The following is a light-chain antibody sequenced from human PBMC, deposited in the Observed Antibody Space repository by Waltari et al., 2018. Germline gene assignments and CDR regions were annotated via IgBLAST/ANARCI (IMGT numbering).Light chain of an antibody. CDR3: RQYNSKPPYS. J-gene: IGKJ2*03. CDR1: QGISNY. V-gene: IGKV1-17*01. Sequence: DIHMTQSPSSLSASVGDRVTVTCRASQGISNYLSWYQQKPGKAPKRLIYAAARLESGVPSRFSGSGSGTEFTLTISSLQPEDFAAYYCRQYNSKPPYSFGQGTKVEIK. CDR2: AAA.